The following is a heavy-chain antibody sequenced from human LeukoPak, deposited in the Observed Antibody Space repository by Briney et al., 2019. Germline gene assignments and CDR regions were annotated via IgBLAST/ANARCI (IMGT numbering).Heavy chain of an antibody. V-gene: IGHV3-23*01. CDR2: ISGSGGSS. J-gene: IGHJ4*02. Sequence: GSLRLSCAASGFTFTSYAMSWVRQAPGKGLECVSAISGSGGSSHYADSVKGRFTLSRDNSKSTLYLQMNSLRAEDTAVYYCAREYGSGSYYYDYWGQGTLVTVSS. D-gene: IGHD3-10*01. CDR3: AREYGSGSYYYDY. CDR1: GFTFTSYA.